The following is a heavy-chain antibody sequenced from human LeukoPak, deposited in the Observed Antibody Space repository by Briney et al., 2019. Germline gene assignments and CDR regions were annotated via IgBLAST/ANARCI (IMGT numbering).Heavy chain of an antibody. Sequence: GGSLRLSCAASGFTFTDFWMHWVRQASGGGLVWVSRVKGDEISTLYADSVKGRFTISRDNAKNTLYLQMNSLRADDTALYYCATGPYSAFEMWGQGTMVTVSS. D-gene: IGHD2-21*01. CDR2: VKGDEIST. V-gene: IGHV3-74*01. J-gene: IGHJ3*02. CDR1: GFTFTDFW. CDR3: ATGPYSAFEM.